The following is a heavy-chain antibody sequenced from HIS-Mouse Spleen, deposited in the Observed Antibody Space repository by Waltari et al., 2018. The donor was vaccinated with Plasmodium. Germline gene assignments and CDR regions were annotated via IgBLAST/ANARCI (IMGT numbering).Heavy chain of an antibody. Sequence: QVTLRESGPALVTPTQTLTLTCTFSVFSLSTSGMCVSWIRHPPAKALEWLSRIDWDDDKYSSTSLKTRLTISKDTSKNQVVLTMTNMDPVDTATYYCARTTYSSSSAKYYYYGMDVWGQGTTVTVSS. J-gene: IGHJ6*02. D-gene: IGHD6-6*01. CDR2: IDWDDDK. CDR1: VFSLSTSGMC. V-gene: IGHV2-70*15. CDR3: ARTTYSSSSAKYYYYGMDV.